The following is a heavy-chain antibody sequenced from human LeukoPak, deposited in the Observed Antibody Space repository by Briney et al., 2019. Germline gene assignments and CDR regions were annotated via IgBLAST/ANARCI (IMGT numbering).Heavy chain of an antibody. Sequence: SETLSLTCTVSGDSISSTSYYWAWMRQPPGKGLEWIGSFYYSGRSYYNPSLKSRVTISVDKSKNHFSLELSSVTAADTAVYYCTCHSGWSGPSEWGQGTLVIVSS. CDR1: GDSISSTSYY. CDR2: FYYSGRS. CDR3: TCHSGWSGPSE. D-gene: IGHD6-19*01. J-gene: IGHJ4*02. V-gene: IGHV4-39*07.